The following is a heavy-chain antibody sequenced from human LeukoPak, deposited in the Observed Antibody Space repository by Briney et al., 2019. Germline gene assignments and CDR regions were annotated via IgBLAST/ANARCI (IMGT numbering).Heavy chain of an antibody. CDR1: GFTFSSYG. J-gene: IGHJ4*02. CDR3: AKSTMIVDY. D-gene: IGHD3-22*01. V-gene: IGHV3-30*02. Sequence: PGGSLRLSCAASGFTFSSYGMHWVRQAPGKGLEWVAFIRYVGSNKYYADSVKGRFTISRDNSKNTLYLQMNSLRAEDTAVYYCAKSTMIVDYWGQGTLVTVSS. CDR2: IRYVGSNK.